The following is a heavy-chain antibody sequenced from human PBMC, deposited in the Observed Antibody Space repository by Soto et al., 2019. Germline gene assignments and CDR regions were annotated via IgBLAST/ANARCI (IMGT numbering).Heavy chain of an antibody. J-gene: IGHJ4*02. V-gene: IGHV5-51*01. CDR1: YW. D-gene: IGHD3-10*01. CDR2: IYPGDSDT. CDR3: VKHNLWAFDS. Sequence: YWSWIRQHPGKGLEWMGIIYPGDSDTRYSPSFQGQVTISADKSISTAYLQWSSLKASDTAMYYCVKHNLWAFDSWGQGALVTVSS.